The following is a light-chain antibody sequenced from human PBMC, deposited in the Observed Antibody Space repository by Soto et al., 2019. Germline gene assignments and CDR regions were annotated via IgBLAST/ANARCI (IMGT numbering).Light chain of an antibody. V-gene: IGKV3-11*01. CDR1: QSVTSSY. CDR2: DAS. Sequence: EIVLTQSPGTLSLSPGARAPLSCRASQSVTSSYLAWYQQKPGQAPRLLIHDASNRATGIPARFSGSGSATDFTLTISSLEPEDFAVYYCQQRSNWPLTFGGGTKVDIK. CDR3: QQRSNWPLT. J-gene: IGKJ4*01.